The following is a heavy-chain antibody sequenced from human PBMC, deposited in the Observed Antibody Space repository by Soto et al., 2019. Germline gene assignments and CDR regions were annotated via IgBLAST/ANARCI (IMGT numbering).Heavy chain of an antibody. J-gene: IGHJ3*02. Sequence: GGSLRLSCSASGFTFSSYAMHWVRQAPGKGLEYVSAISSNGGSTYYADSVKGRFTISRDNSKNTLYLQMSSLRAEDTAVYYCVKSITMIVVVITDDAFDIWGQGTMVTV. CDR2: ISSNGGST. D-gene: IGHD3-22*01. V-gene: IGHV3-64D*08. CDR1: GFTFSSYA. CDR3: VKSITMIVVVITDDAFDI.